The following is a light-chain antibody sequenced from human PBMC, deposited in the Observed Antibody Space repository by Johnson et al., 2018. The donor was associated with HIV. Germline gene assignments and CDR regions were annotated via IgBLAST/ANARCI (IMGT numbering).Light chain of an antibody. CDR2: DNN. CDR1: SSNIGNNY. Sequence: QSVLTQPPSVSAAAGHKVTISCSGSSSNIGNNYVAWYQQVPGTAPKLLIYDNNRRPSGVPDLFSGSKSGTSATLGITGLQTGDEADYFCGTWDNSLRTALFGTGTKVTVL. CDR3: GTWDNSLRTAL. J-gene: IGLJ1*01. V-gene: IGLV1-51*01.